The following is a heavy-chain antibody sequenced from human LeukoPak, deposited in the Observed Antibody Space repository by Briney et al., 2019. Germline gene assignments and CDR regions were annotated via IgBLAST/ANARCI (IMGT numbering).Heavy chain of an antibody. CDR1: GGSISSYY. V-gene: IGHV4-59*01. CDR2: IYYSGST. Sequence: SETLSLTCTVSGGSISSYYWSWIRQPPGKGLGWIGYIYYSGSTNYNPSLKSRVTISVDTSKNQFSLKLSSVTAADTAVYYCARGDISSLPFYWGQGTLVTVSS. CDR3: ARGDISSLPFY. J-gene: IGHJ4*02. D-gene: IGHD6-13*01.